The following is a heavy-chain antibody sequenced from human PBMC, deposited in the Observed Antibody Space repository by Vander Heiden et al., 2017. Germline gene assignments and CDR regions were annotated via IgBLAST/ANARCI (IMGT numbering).Heavy chain of an antibody. J-gene: IGHJ4*02. CDR3: ANGDRYNWNQRGIFD. CDR1: GFTFSSYG. CDR2: IWYDGSDK. D-gene: IGHD1-20*01. V-gene: IGHV3-33*03. Sequence: QVQLVESGGGVVQPGRSLRLACAASGFTFSSYGMHWVRQAHGKRLEWVAVIWYDGSDKYYADSVKGRFTISRDKSKNQLYRQMNSLRAEDTAVYYCANGDRYNWNQRGIFDWGQGTLVTVSS.